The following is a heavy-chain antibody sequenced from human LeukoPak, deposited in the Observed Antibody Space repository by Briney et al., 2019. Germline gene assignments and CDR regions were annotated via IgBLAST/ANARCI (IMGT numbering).Heavy chain of an antibody. CDR3: ARDLLYNFDAFDI. CDR2: INHSGGT. Sequence: SETLSLTCAVYGGSFSGYHWSWIRQPPGKGLEWIGEINHSGGTNYNPSLKSRGTISVDTSNSQFSLKLSSVTAADTAVYYCARDLLYNFDAFDIWGQGTMVTVSS. D-gene: IGHD3-3*01. V-gene: IGHV4-34*01. J-gene: IGHJ3*02. CDR1: GGSFSGYH.